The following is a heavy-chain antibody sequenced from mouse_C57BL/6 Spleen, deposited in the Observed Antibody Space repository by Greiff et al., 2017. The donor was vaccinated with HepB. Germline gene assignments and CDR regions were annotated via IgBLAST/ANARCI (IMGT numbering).Heavy chain of an antibody. Sequence: EVQGVESGGGLVKPGGSLKLSCAASGFTFSDYGMHWVRQAPEKGLEWVAYISSGSSTIYYADTVKGRFTISRDNAKNTLFLQMTSLRSEDTAMYYCARPIYYDYDVNAMDYWGQGTSVTVSS. V-gene: IGHV5-17*01. CDR1: GFTFSDYG. J-gene: IGHJ4*01. D-gene: IGHD2-4*01. CDR2: ISSGSSTI. CDR3: ARPIYYDYDVNAMDY.